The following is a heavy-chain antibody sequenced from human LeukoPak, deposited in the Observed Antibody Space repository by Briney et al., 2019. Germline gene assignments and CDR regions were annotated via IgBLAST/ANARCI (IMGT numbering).Heavy chain of an antibody. CDR1: GGSFSGYY. D-gene: IGHD2-2*01. Sequence: PSETLSLTCAVYGGSFSGYYWSWIRQPPGKGLEWIGEINHSGSTNYNPSLKSRVTISVDTSKNQFSLKLSSVTAADTAVYYCARDRARCSSTSCLPKAFDYWGQGTLVTVSS. CDR2: INHSGST. J-gene: IGHJ4*02. CDR3: ARDRARCSSTSCLPKAFDY. V-gene: IGHV4-34*01.